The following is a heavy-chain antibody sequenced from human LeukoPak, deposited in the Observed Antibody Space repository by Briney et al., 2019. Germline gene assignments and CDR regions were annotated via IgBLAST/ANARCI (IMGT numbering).Heavy chain of an antibody. CDR1: GFTFTNYA. D-gene: IGHD2-2*02. V-gene: IGHV3-23*01. CDR3: ARHPGPIYNCDY. J-gene: IGHJ4*02. CDR2: ISGDVGNT. Sequence: PGGSLRISCAAPGFTFTNYAMSWVTQAPGKGLEWVSAISGDVGNTYYACSVKGQFTISRDNAKNTLYLQMNSLRAEDTAVYYCARHPGPIYNCDYWGQGTLVTVSS.